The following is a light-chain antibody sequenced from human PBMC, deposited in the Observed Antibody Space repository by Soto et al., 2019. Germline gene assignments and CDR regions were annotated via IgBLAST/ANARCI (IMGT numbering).Light chain of an antibody. CDR1: QSISSW. CDR3: QQYNSFPWT. CDR2: KAS. Sequence: DIQMTQSRSTLSASVGDRVTITCRASQSISSWLAWYQQKPGKAPKLLIYKASSLESGVPSRFSGSGSGTEFTLTISSLQPDDVATYHCQQYNSFPWTFGQGTKVEIK. V-gene: IGKV1-5*03. J-gene: IGKJ1*01.